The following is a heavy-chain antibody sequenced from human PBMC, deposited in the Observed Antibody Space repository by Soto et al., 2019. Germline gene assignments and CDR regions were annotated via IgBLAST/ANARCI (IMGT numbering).Heavy chain of an antibody. CDR1: GGSFSGYY. V-gene: IGHV4-34*01. D-gene: IGHD2-2*01. CDR2: INHSGST. J-gene: IGHJ4*02. Sequence: QVQLQESGPGLVKPSETLSLTCAVYGGSFSGYYWSWIRQPPGKGLEWIGEINHSGSTNYNPSLKSRVTISVDTSKNQFSLKLSSVTAADTAVYYCASSTSLKYWGQGTLVTVSS. CDR3: ASSTSLKY.